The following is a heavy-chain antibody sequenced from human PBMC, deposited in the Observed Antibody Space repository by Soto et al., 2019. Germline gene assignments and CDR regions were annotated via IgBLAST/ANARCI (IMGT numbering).Heavy chain of an antibody. CDR2: IRSKANSYAT. J-gene: IGHJ6*03. Sequence: GGSLRLSCAASGFTFSGSAMHWVRQASGKGLEWVGRIRSKANSYATAYAASVKGRFTISRDDSKNTAYLQMNSLKTEDTAVYYCNMITFGGATSNYYMDVWGKGTTVTVSS. V-gene: IGHV3-73*01. CDR3: NMITFGGATSNYYMDV. D-gene: IGHD3-16*01. CDR1: GFTFSGSA.